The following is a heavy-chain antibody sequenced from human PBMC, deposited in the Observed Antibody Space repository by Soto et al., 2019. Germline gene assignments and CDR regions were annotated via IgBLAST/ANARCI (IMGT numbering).Heavy chain of an antibody. CDR2: ISYSGST. CDR3: ARGQWPNFDY. CDR1: GGAISSYY. Sequence: QVQLQESGPGLVNPSETLSLTCTVSGGAISSYYWSWIRQPPGKGLEWIGYISYSGSTNYNPSLKSRVTISIDTSKNQFSLKLTSVTAADTAVYYCARGQWPNFDYWGQGTLVTVSS. V-gene: IGHV4-59*08. D-gene: IGHD2-8*01. J-gene: IGHJ4*02.